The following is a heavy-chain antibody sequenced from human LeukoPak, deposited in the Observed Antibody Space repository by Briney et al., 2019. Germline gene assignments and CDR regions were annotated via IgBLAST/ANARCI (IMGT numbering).Heavy chain of an antibody. D-gene: IGHD6-6*01. CDR2: ISSSGSTI. V-gene: IGHV3-11*04. CDR3: ARDPIAARPMDV. J-gene: IGHJ6*03. Sequence: PGGSLRLSCAASGFTFSDYYMSWIRQAPGKGLEWVSYISSSGSTIYYADSVKGRFTTSRDNAKNSLYLQMNSLRAEDTAVYYCARDPIAARPMDVWGKGTTVTVSS. CDR1: GFTFSDYY.